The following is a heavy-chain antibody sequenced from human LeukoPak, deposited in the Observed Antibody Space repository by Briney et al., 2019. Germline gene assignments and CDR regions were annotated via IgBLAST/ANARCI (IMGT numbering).Heavy chain of an antibody. D-gene: IGHD1-1*01. V-gene: IGHV1-2*02. CDR1: GYTFTGYY. Sequence: ASVKVSCKASGYTFTGYYMHWVRQAPGQGLEWMGWINPNSGGTNYAQKFQGRVTMTRDMSISTAYMELSRLRSDDTAVYYCARVLQLEPTFDYWGQGTLVTVSS. J-gene: IGHJ4*02. CDR3: ARVLQLEPTFDY. CDR2: INPNSGGT.